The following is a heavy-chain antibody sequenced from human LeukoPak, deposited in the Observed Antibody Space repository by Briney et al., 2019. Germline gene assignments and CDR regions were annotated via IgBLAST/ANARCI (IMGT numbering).Heavy chain of an antibody. CDR1: GGSISSTSYY. CDR3: ARDAPPSNYYDSSGDDAFDI. Sequence: PSETLSLTCIVSGGSISSTSYYWGWIRQPPGKGLEWIGSIYYSGSTYYNPSLKSRVTISVDTSKNQFSLKLSSVTAADTAVYYCARDAPPSNYYDSSGDDAFDIWGQGTMVTVSS. J-gene: IGHJ3*02. D-gene: IGHD3-22*01. CDR2: IYYSGST. V-gene: IGHV4-39*07.